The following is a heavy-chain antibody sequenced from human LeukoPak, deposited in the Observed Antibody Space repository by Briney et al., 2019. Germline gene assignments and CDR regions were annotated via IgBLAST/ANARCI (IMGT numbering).Heavy chain of an antibody. CDR2: IYYSGST. J-gene: IGHJ3*02. V-gene: IGHV4-61*01. Sequence: SETLSPTCTVSGGSISSSSYYWSWIRQPPGKGLEWIGYIYYSGSTNYNPSLKSRVTMSVDTSKNQFSLKLSSVTAADTAVYYCARAGYYDSSGYYHSGAFDIWGQGTMVTVSS. CDR3: ARAGYYDSSGYYHSGAFDI. D-gene: IGHD3-22*01. CDR1: GGSISSSSYY.